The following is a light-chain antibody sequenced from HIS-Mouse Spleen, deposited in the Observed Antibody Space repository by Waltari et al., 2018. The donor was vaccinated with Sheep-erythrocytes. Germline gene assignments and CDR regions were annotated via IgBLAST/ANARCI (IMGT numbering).Light chain of an antibody. Sequence: QSALTQPRSVSGSPGQSVTISCTGTSSDVGGYNYVSWYQQHPGKAPKLMIYDFSMRPSGVPDRFSGSKSGNTASLTISGLQAEDEADYYCCSYAGSYNHVFATGTKVTVL. CDR1: SSDVGGYNY. CDR3: CSYAGSYNHV. CDR2: DFS. V-gene: IGLV2-11*01. J-gene: IGLJ1*01.